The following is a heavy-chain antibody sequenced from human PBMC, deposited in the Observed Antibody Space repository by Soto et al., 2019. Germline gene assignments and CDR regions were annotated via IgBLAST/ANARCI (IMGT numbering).Heavy chain of an antibody. J-gene: IGHJ6*02. V-gene: IGHV3-53*01. Sequence: GGSLRLSCAASGFTVSSNYMSWVRQAPGKGLEWVSVIYSGGSTYYADSVKGRFTISRDNSKNTLYLQMNSLRAEDTAVYYCASPRGPSPSAIRAGYYYYAMDVWGQGPTVTVSS. CDR2: IYSGGST. CDR3: ASPRGPSPSAIRAGYYYYAMDV. D-gene: IGHD2-2*01. CDR1: GFTVSSNY.